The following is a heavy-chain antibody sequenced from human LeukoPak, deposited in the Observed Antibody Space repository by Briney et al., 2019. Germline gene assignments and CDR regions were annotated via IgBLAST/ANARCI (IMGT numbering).Heavy chain of an antibody. CDR1: GYTFTSYG. V-gene: IGHV1-18*01. D-gene: IGHD6-13*01. CDR2: ISAYNGNT. J-gene: IGHJ3*02. CDR3: AKSHAGYSSSWYASGVAFDI. Sequence: ASVKVSCKASGYTFTSYGISWVRQAPGQGLEWMGWISAYNGNTKYAQKFQGRVTMTTDTSTSTAYMELRSLRSDDTAVYYCAKSHAGYSSSWYASGVAFDIWGQGTMVTVSS.